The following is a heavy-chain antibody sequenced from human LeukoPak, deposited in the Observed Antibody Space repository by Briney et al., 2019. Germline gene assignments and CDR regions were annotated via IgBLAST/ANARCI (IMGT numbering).Heavy chain of an antibody. V-gene: IGHV3-74*01. D-gene: IGHD3-10*01. J-gene: IGHJ4*02. CDR2: INTYGSST. CDR3: VRGSGYGSGPY. CDR1: GFTFSSHW. Sequence: GGSLRLSCAASGFTFSSHWMHWVRQAPGKGLVWDSRINTYGSSTSYADSVKGRFTISRDNDKNTLYLQMSSLRAEDTAVYYCVRGSGYGSGPYWRQGTLVAVSS.